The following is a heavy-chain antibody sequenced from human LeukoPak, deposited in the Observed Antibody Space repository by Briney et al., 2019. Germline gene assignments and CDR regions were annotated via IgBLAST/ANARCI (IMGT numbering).Heavy chain of an antibody. CDR3: ARGYLWNWGNYYYYYGMDV. CDR2: IYTSGST. Sequence: SETLSLTCTVSGGSISSYYWSWIRQPAGKGLEWIGRIYTSGSTNYNPSLKSRVTMSVGTSKNQFSLKLSSVTAADTAVYYCARGYLWNWGNYYYYYGMDVWGQGTTVTVSS. J-gene: IGHJ6*02. CDR1: GGSISSYY. D-gene: IGHD7-27*01. V-gene: IGHV4-4*07.